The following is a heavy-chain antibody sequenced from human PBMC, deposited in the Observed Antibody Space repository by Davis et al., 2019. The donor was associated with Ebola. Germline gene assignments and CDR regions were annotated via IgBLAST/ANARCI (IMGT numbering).Heavy chain of an antibody. V-gene: IGHV1-46*01. CDR2: INPSGGST. CDR3: ARDQYYDFWSGYSTYYYYGMDV. J-gene: IGHJ6*02. CDR1: GYTFTSYY. D-gene: IGHD3-3*01. Sequence: ASVKVSCKASGYTFTSYYMHWVRQAPGQGLEWMGIINPSGGSTSYAQKFQGRVTMTRDTSTSTVYMELSSLRSEDTAVYYCARDQYYDFWSGYSTYYYYGMDVWGQGTTVTISS.